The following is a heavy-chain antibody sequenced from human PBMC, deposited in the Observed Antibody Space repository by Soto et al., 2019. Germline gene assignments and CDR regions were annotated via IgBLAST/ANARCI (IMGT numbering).Heavy chain of an antibody. CDR2: IIPIFGTA. V-gene: IGHV1-69*01. CDR1: GGTFSSYA. CDR3: GFYGDYVWGTDY. J-gene: IGHJ4*02. Sequence: QVQLVQSGAEVQKPGSSVKVSCKASGGTFSSYAISWVRQAPGQGLEWMGGIIPIFGTANYAQKFQGRVTITADESTSTAYMELSSLRSEDTAVYYCGFYGDYVWGTDYWGQGTLVTVSS. D-gene: IGHD4-17*01.